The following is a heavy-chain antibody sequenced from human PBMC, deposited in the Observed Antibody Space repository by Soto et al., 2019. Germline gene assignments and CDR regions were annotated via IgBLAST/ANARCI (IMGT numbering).Heavy chain of an antibody. CDR2: ISWNSVSI. D-gene: IGHD3-9*01. V-gene: IGHV3-9*01. Sequence: VQVVESGGGLVQPGRSLRLSCAGSGFTFKDYAMHWVRQAPGKGLEWVAGISWNSVSIGYADSVKGRFTISRDDAKNYMYLQMNSLRTEDTALYYCAKGDFDIVTGLDYWGRGTLVTVSS. CDR1: GFTFKDYA. CDR3: AKGDFDIVTGLDY. J-gene: IGHJ4*02.